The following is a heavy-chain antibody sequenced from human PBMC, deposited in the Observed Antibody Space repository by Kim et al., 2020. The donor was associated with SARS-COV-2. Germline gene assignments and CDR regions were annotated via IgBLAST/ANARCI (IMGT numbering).Heavy chain of an antibody. V-gene: IGHV3-9*01. Sequence: GGSLRLSCAASGFTFGDYAMHWVRQAPGKGLEWVSGISWNSGSIGYADSVKGRFTISRDNAKNSLYLQMNSLRAEDTALYYCAKEGGYGSGSYRCFDYWGQGTLVTVSS. CDR3: AKEGGYGSGSYRCFDY. D-gene: IGHD3-10*01. J-gene: IGHJ4*02. CDR2: ISWNSGSI. CDR1: GFTFGDYA.